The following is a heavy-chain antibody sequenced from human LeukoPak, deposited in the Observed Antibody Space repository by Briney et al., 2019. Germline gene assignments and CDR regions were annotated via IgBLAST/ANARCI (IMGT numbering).Heavy chain of an antibody. Sequence: PSETLSLTCTVSGGSISSSSSYWCWIRQPPGKGLEWIGSIHYSGITYYNPSLRSRVTVSVDTSKDQFSLKLSSVTAADTAVYYCASDTLNWFDPWGQGTLVTVSS. V-gene: IGHV4-39*01. CDR2: IHYSGIT. CDR1: GGSISSSSSY. CDR3: ASDTLNWFDP. J-gene: IGHJ5*02. D-gene: IGHD2-2*02.